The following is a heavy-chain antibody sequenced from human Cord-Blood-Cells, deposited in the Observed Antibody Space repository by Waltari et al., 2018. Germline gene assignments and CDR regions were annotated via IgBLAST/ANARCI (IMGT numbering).Heavy chain of an antibody. D-gene: IGHD3-10*01. Sequence: EVQLVESGGGLVQPGGSLRLSCAASGFPFSSYWMSWVRQAPGKGLEWVANIKQDGSEKYYVDSVKGRFTISRDNAKNSLYLQMNSLRAEDTAVYYCARDRGDYWGQGTLVTVSS. V-gene: IGHV3-7*01. J-gene: IGHJ4*02. CDR1: GFPFSSYW. CDR2: IKQDGSEK. CDR3: ARDRGDY.